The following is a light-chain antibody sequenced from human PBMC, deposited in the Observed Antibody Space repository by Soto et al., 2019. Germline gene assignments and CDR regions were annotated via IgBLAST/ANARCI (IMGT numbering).Light chain of an antibody. CDR1: QSVSSSY. J-gene: IGKJ4*01. Sequence: EIVLTQSPCTLSWSPGERATLSCGASQSVSSSYLAWYQQKPGQTPRLLIYGASGRATGIPDRFSGGGSGTDFTLTISRLEPEDFAVYYCQQHGSSPDLTFGGGTKVDIK. CDR2: GAS. CDR3: QQHGSSPDLT. V-gene: IGKV3-20*01.